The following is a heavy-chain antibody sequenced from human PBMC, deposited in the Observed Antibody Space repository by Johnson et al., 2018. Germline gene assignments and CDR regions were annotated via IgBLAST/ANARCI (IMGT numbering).Heavy chain of an antibody. CDR2: IIPIFGTA. V-gene: IGHV1-69*01. CDR3: ARSGYCSGGSCYWDYYYYGMDV. J-gene: IGHJ6*02. D-gene: IGHD2-15*01. Sequence: QVQLVESGAEVKKPGSSVKVSCKASGGTFSSYAISWVRQAPGQGLEWMGGIIPIFGTANYAQKFQGRVTITADEPTSTAYMELSSLRSEDPAVYYCARSGYCSGGSCYWDYYYYGMDVWGQGTTVTVSS. CDR1: GGTFSSYA.